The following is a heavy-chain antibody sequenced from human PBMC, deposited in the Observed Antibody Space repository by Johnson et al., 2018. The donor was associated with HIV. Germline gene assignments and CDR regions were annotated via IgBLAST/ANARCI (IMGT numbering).Heavy chain of an antibody. CDR2: IYSGGDT. CDR3: ARGPGYRWAFDI. Sequence: VQLVESGGGLVQPGGSLRLSCVVSGFTVSSNYITWVRQAPGKGPEWVAVIYSGGDTYYADSVKGRFTISRDDSKNTLYLQMNSLRVEDTAVYFCARGPGYRWAFDILGQGAMVTVSS. V-gene: IGHV3-66*01. CDR1: GFTVSSNY. D-gene: IGHD2-8*02. J-gene: IGHJ3*02.